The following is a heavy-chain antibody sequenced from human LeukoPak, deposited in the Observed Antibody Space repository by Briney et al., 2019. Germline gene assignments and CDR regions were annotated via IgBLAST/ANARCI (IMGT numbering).Heavy chain of an antibody. CDR1: GFTFSSYG. D-gene: IGHD3-22*01. Sequence: QAGGSLRLSCAASGFTFSSYGMHWVRQAPGKGLEWVAFIRYDGSNKYYADSVKGRFTISRDNSKNTLYLQMNSLRAEDTAVYYCAKVPDSSGYYLAADYWGQGTLVTVSS. CDR2: IRYDGSNK. J-gene: IGHJ4*02. V-gene: IGHV3-30*02. CDR3: AKVPDSSGYYLAADY.